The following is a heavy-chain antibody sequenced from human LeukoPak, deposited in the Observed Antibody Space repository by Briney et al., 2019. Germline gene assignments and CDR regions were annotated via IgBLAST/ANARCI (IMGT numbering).Heavy chain of an antibody. CDR3: ARDGRYDFWSGYLPFDY. V-gene: IGHV4-4*07. CDR1: GGSISSYY. CDR2: IYTSGST. D-gene: IGHD3-3*01. Sequence: SETMSLTCTVSGGSISSYYWSWIRQPAGKGLEWIGRIYTSGSTNYNPSLKSRVTMSVDTSKNQFSLKLSSVTAADTAVYYCARDGRYDFWSGYLPFDYWGQGTLVTVSS. J-gene: IGHJ4*02.